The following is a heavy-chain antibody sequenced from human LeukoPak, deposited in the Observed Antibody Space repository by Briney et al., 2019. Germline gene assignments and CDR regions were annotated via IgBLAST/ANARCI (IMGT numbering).Heavy chain of an antibody. CDR3: ARDFRGSSWPLSDY. Sequence: QPGGSLRLSCAASGFTFSSYEMNWVRQAPGQGLEWVSYISNSSSTRYYADSVKGRFTISRDNAKNSLYLQMNSLRAEDTAVYFCARDFRGSSWPLSDYWGQGTLVTVSS. V-gene: IGHV3-48*03. CDR1: GFTFSSYE. J-gene: IGHJ4*02. D-gene: IGHD6-13*01. CDR2: ISNSSSTR.